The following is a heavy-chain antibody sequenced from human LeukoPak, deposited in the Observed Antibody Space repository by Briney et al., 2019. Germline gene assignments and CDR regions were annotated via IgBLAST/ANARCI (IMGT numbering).Heavy chain of an antibody. CDR3: ARGLWPREGPYYFDY. V-gene: IGHV1-8*01. J-gene: IGHJ4*02. D-gene: IGHD5-12*01. Sequence: ASVKVSCKASGYTFTSSDINWVRQATGQGLEWMGWMNPNSGNTGYAQKFQGRVTMTMNTSISTAYMELSSLRSEDTAVYYCARGLWPREGPYYFDYWGQGTLVTVSS. CDR2: MNPNSGNT. CDR1: GYTFTSSD.